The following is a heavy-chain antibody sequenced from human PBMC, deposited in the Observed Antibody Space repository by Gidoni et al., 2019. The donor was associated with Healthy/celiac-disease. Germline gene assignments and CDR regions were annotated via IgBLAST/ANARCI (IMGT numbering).Heavy chain of an antibody. Sequence: QLQLQESGPGLVKPSETLSLTCTVSGGSISSSSYYWGWIRQPPGKGLEWIGSIYYSGSTYYNPSLKSRVTISVDTSKNQFSLKLSSVTAADTAVYYCARHGIQLWLEAWFDPWGQGTLVTVSS. CDR3: ARHGIQLWLEAWFDP. V-gene: IGHV4-39*01. J-gene: IGHJ5*02. D-gene: IGHD5-18*01. CDR2: IYYSGST. CDR1: GGSISSSSYY.